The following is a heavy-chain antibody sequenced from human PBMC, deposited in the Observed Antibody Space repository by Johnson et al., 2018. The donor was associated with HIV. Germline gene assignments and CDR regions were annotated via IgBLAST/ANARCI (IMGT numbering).Heavy chain of an antibody. Sequence: VQLVESGGGLVQPGGSLRLSCAASGFTVSSNYMSWVRQAPGKGLEWVSVIYSGGSTYYADSVKGRFTISRDNSKNTLYLQMNSVRAEDTAVYYCAIGRGEFPRHAFDIWGQGTMVTVSS. J-gene: IGHJ3*02. CDR1: GFTVSSNY. V-gene: IGHV3-66*01. D-gene: IGHD3-10*01. CDR2: IYSGGST. CDR3: AIGRGEFPRHAFDI.